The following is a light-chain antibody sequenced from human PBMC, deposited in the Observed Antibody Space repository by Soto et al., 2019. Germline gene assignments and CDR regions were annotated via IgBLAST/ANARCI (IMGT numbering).Light chain of an antibody. CDR2: WAS. CDR1: QSVLYSSNNKNY. J-gene: IGKJ3*01. Sequence: DIVMTQSPDSLAVSLGERATINCKSSQSVLYSSNNKNYLAWYQQKPGQPPKLLIYWASTRESGVPDRFSGSGSGTDFALTISRLEPEDFGVYYCQQYGDSPLTSGPGTKVDIK. CDR3: QQYGDSPLT. V-gene: IGKV4-1*01.